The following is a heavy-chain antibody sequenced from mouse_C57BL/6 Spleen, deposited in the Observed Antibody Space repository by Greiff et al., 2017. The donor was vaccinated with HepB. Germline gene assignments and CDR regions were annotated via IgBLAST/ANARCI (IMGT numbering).Heavy chain of an antibody. CDR1: GFTFSSYG. CDR3: ARQGEFYYGSSPPGFAY. V-gene: IGHV5-6*02. Sequence: DVKLVESGGDLVKPGGSLKLSCAASGFTFSSYGMSWVRQTPDKRLEWVATISSGGSYTYYPDSVKGRFTISRDNAKNTLYLQMSSLKSEDTAMYYCARQGEFYYGSSPPGFAYWGQGTLVTVSA. J-gene: IGHJ3*01. CDR2: ISSGGSYT. D-gene: IGHD1-1*01.